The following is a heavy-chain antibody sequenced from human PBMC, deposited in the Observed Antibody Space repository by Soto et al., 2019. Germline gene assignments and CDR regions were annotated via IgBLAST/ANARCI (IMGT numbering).Heavy chain of an antibody. D-gene: IGHD1-1*01. Sequence: RASVKVSCKASGGTFSSYAISWVRQAPGQGLEWMGGIIPIFGTANYAQKFQGRVTITADESTSTAYMELSSLRSEDTAVYYCARDRTGRFDYWGQGTLVTVSS. CDR1: GGTFSSYA. CDR2: IIPIFGTA. CDR3: ARDRTGRFDY. V-gene: IGHV1-69*13. J-gene: IGHJ4*02.